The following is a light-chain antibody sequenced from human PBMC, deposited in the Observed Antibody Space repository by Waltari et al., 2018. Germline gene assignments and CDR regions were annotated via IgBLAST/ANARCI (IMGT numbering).Light chain of an antibody. CDR1: STDAGPPTS. CDR2: DVC. V-gene: IGLV2-14*03. Sequence: QSALPQPASVSGSPGQSITISCTGSSTDAGPPTSLSWYQQHPGKAPKRIIYDVCHRPSGISNRFSGSRSGDTASLTISGLQAEDEADYFCCSYANMVTLFVVFGGGTKLTVL. CDR3: CSYANMVTLFVV. J-gene: IGLJ2*01.